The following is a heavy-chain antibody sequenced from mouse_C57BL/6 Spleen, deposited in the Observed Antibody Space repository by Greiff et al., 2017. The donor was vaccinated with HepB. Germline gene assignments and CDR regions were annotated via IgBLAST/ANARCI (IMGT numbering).Heavy chain of an antibody. CDR2: IDPSDSET. V-gene: IGHV1-52*01. CDR3: ARVLGPLYAMDY. CDR1: GYTFTSYW. D-gene: IGHD4-1*01. Sequence: VQLQQSGAELVRPGSSVKLSCKASGYTFTSYWMHWVKQRPIQGLEWIGNIDPSDSETHYNQKFKDKATLTVDKSSSTAYMQLSSLTSEDSAVYYWARVLGPLYAMDYWGQGTSVTVSS. J-gene: IGHJ4*01.